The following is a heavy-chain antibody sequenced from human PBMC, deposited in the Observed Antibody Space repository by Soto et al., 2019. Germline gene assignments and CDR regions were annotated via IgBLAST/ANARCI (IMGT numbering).Heavy chain of an antibody. CDR2: IYHSGST. Sequence: QVQLQESGPGLVKPSGTLSLTCAVSGGSISSSNWWSWVRQPPGKGLEWIGEIYHSGSTNYNPSLRSRVTISVDKSKNQFSLKLSSVTAADTAVYYCASRILVPAAMSWFDPWGQGTLVTVSS. J-gene: IGHJ5*02. V-gene: IGHV4-4*02. CDR3: ASRILVPAAMSWFDP. CDR1: GGSISSSNW. D-gene: IGHD2-2*01.